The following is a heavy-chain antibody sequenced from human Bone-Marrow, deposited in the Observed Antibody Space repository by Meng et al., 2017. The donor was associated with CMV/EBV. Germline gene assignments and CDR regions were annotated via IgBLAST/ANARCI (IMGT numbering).Heavy chain of an antibody. Sequence: GGSLRLSCAASGFTFSSYGMHWVRQAPGKGLEWVSYISSSGSTIYYADSVKGRFTISRDNAKNSLYLQMNSLRAEDTAVYYCAREGVSSSIDYWGQGTLVTVSS. CDR2: ISSSGSTI. D-gene: IGHD6-6*01. CDR1: GFTFSSYG. CDR3: AREGVSSSIDY. V-gene: IGHV3-48*04. J-gene: IGHJ4*02.